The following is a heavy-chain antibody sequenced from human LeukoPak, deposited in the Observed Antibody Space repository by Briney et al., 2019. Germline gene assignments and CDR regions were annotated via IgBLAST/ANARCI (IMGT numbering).Heavy chain of an antibody. V-gene: IGHV3-23*01. CDR2: ISGGGTT. Sequence: GGSLRLSCPVSGFTLSSYAMSWVRQAPGKGLEWVSTISGGGTTYYADSVKGRFTISRDNSKNTLYLQMNSLRAEDTAVYYCARGTVEMASYDAFDIWGQGTMVTVSS. CDR1: GFTLSSYA. D-gene: IGHD5-24*01. CDR3: ARGTVEMASYDAFDI. J-gene: IGHJ3*02.